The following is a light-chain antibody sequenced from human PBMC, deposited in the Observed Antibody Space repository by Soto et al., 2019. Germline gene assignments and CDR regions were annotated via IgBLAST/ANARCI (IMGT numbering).Light chain of an antibody. V-gene: IGKV3-20*01. J-gene: IGKJ1*01. CDR3: QQYGVSPL. CDR1: QGISSNN. Sequence: EIVWTQSPGTLSLSPGERATLSCRARQGISSNNLAWYQQKTGQAPRLLIYCASSRATGIPDRFSGSGSGTDFTLTIRRLEPEDSAVYYCQQYGVSPLFGQGTKVEIK. CDR2: CAS.